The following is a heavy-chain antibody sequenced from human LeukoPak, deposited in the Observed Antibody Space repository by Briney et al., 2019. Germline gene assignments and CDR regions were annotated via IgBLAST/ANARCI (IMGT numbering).Heavy chain of an antibody. Sequence: SVKVSCKASGYTFTSYYMHWVRQAPGQGLEWMGRIIPIFGTANYAQKFQGRVTITTDESTSTAYMELSSLRSEDTAVYYCARDSRLSSGWYNYWGQGTLVTVSS. CDR2: IIPIFGTA. CDR1: GYTFTSYY. D-gene: IGHD6-19*01. J-gene: IGHJ4*02. CDR3: ARDSRLSSGWYNY. V-gene: IGHV1-69*05.